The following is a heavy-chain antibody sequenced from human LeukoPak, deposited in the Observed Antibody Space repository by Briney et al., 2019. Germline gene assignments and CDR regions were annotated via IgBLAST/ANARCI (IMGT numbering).Heavy chain of an antibody. CDR3: ARDRDGGFGEYWFDP. CDR1: GFTFSDYY. D-gene: IGHD3-10*01. V-gene: IGHV3-11*01. J-gene: IGHJ5*02. CDR2: ISSSGSTI. Sequence: SGGSLRLSCAASGFTFSDYYMSWIRQAPGKGLEWVSYISSSGSTIYYADSVKGRFTISRDNAKNSLYLQMNSLRAEDTAVYYCARDRDGGFGEYWFDPWGQGTLVTVSS.